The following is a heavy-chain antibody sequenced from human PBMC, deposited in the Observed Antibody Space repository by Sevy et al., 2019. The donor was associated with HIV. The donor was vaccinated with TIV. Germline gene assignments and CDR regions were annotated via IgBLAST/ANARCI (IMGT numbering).Heavy chain of an antibody. Sequence: ASVKVSCKASGYTFTSYGISWVRQAPGQGLEWMGWISAYNGNTNYAQKLQGRVTMTTDTSTSTAYMELRSLRSDDTAVYYCARVKTTYHYYYGMDVWGQGTTVTVSS. CDR2: ISAYNGNT. D-gene: IGHD1-7*01. V-gene: IGHV1-18*01. CDR3: ARVKTTYHYYYGMDV. J-gene: IGHJ6*02. CDR1: GYTFTSYG.